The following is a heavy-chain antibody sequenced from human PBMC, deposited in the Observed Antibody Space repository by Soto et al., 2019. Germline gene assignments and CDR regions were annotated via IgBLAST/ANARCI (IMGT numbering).Heavy chain of an antibody. Sequence: SETLSLTCAVYGGSFSGYYWSWIRQPPGKGLEWIGEINHSGSTNYNPSLKGRVTISVDTSKNQFSLKLSSVTAADTAVYYCARERICSSTSCYADGANYYFDYWGQGTLVTVSS. CDR3: ARERICSSTSCYADGANYYFDY. CDR1: GGSFSGYY. D-gene: IGHD2-2*01. J-gene: IGHJ4*02. V-gene: IGHV4-34*01. CDR2: INHSGST.